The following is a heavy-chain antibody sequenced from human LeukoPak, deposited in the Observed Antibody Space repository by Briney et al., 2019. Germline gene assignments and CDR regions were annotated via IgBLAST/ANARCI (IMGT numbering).Heavy chain of an antibody. D-gene: IGHD6-13*01. CDR3: ARGRGSWTDAFDI. V-gene: IGHV4-34*01. CDR1: GGSFSGYY. J-gene: IGHJ3*02. CDR2: INHSGST. Sequence: SETLSLTCAVYGGSFSGYYWSWIRQPPGKGLEWIGEINHSGSTNYNPSLKSRVTISVDTSKNQFSLKLSSVTAADTAVYYCARGRGSWTDAFDIWGRGTMVTVSS.